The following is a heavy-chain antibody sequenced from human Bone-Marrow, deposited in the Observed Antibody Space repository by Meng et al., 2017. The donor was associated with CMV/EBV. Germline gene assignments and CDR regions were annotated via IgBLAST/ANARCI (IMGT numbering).Heavy chain of an antibody. Sequence: GESLKISCAASGFTFSSYSMNWVRQAPGKGLEWVSSISSSSSYIYYADSVKGRFTISRDNAKNSLYLQMNSLRAEDTAVYYCARGVAGSYWGQGTLVTVSS. V-gene: IGHV3-21*01. D-gene: IGHD6-19*01. J-gene: IGHJ4*02. CDR1: GFTFSSYS. CDR2: ISSSSSYI. CDR3: ARGVAGSY.